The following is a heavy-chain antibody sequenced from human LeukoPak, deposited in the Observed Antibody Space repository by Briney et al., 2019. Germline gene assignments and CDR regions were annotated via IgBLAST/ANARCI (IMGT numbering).Heavy chain of an antibody. J-gene: IGHJ4*02. CDR1: GFTFSSYS. D-gene: IGHD6-13*01. CDR2: ISSSTRYI. V-gene: IGHV3-21*01. CDR3: ASGSSRWYVIDY. Sequence: SGGSLRLSCAASGFTFSSYSMNWVRQAPGKGLEWVSSISSSTRYIYYADSVKGRFTISRDNAKNSVFLQMNSLRIEGTAVYYCASGSSRWYVIDYWGQGTLVTVSS.